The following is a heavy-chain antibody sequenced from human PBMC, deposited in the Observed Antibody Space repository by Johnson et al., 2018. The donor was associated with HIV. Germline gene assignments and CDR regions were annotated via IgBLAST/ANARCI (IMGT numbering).Heavy chain of an antibody. CDR1: GFTFSSSA. D-gene: IGHD2-15*01. CDR3: ARNSGSGVVLRGDAFDM. CDR2: ISYDGSIK. V-gene: IGHV3-30-3*01. J-gene: IGHJ3*02. Sequence: QVQLVESGGGVVRPGGSLRLSCATSGFTFSSSAMHWVRQAPGQGLQWVALISYDGSIKYFADSVKGRFTISRDNSKNTLHLQMNSLRPEDTAVYYCARNSGSGVVLRGDAFDMWGQGTMVTVSS.